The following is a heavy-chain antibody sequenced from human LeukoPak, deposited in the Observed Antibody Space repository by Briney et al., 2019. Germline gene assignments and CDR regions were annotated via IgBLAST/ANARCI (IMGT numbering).Heavy chain of an antibody. CDR2: INHSGGT. J-gene: IGHJ5*02. V-gene: IGHV4-34*01. CDR1: GGSFSGYY. CDR3: ARLDYDILTGVDP. Sequence: SETLSLTCAVYGGSFSGYYWSWIRQPPGKGLEWIGEINHSGGTNYNPSLKSRVTISVDTSKNQFSLKLSSVTAADTAVYYCARLDYDILTGVDPWGQGTLVTVSS. D-gene: IGHD3-9*01.